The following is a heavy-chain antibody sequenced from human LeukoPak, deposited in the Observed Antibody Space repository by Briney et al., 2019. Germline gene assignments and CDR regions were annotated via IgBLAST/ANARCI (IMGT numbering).Heavy chain of an antibody. CDR2: IYYSGST. CDR1: GGSISSYY. J-gene: IGHJ3*02. D-gene: IGHD3-10*01. V-gene: IGHV4-59*08. Sequence: SETLSLICTVSGGSISSYYWSWIRQPPGKGLEWIGYIYYSGSTNYNPSLKSRVTISVDTSKNQFSLKLSSVTAADTAVYYCARHASLMRFGGNAFDIWGQGTMVTVSS. CDR3: ARHASLMRFGGNAFDI.